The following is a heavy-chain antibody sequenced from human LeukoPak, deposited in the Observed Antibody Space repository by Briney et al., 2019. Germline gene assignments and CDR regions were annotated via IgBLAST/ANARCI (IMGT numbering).Heavy chain of an antibody. CDR1: GGSISSYY. J-gene: IGHJ3*02. V-gene: IGHV4-4*07. CDR3: ARGYYDFWSGSTHLDAFDI. Sequence: SETLSLTCTVSGGSISSYYWSWIRQPAGKGLEWIGRIYTSGSTNYNPSLKSRVTISVDTSKNQFSLKLSSVTAADTAVYYCARGYYDFWSGSTHLDAFDIWGQGTMVTVSS. D-gene: IGHD3-3*01. CDR2: IYTSGST.